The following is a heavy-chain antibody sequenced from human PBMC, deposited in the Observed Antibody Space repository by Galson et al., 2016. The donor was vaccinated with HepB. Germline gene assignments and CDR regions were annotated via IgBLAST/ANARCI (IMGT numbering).Heavy chain of an antibody. CDR2: ISAYDGHT. CDR1: GYTFTSRG. CDR3: ARDQAPLPGDY. V-gene: IGHV1-18*01. D-gene: IGHD2-15*01. Sequence: VKVSCKASGYTFTSRGISWVRQAPGQGLEWMGWISAYDGHTNYGQKLQGRLTMTTDTSTSTAYMELRSLRSDDTAVYYCARDQAPLPGDYWGQGTLVTVSS. J-gene: IGHJ4*02.